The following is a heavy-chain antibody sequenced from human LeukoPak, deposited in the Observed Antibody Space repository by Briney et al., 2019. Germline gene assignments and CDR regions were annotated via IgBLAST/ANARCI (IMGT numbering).Heavy chain of an antibody. J-gene: IGHJ4*02. CDR1: GFTFSSYV. D-gene: IGHD3-22*01. CDR2: ISYDGSNK. V-gene: IGHV3-30*19. Sequence: PGGSLRLSCAASGFTFSSYVMHWVRQAPGKGLEWVAVISYDGSNKYYADSVKGRFTISRDNSKNTLYLQMNSLRAEDTAVYYCARGLRYYYDSSGFLDYWGQGTLVTVSS. CDR3: ARGLRYYYDSSGFLDY.